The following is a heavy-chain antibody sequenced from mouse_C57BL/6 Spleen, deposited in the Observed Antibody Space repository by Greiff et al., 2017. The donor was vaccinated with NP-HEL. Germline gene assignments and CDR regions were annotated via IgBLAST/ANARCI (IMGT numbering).Heavy chain of an antibody. J-gene: IGHJ2*01. D-gene: IGHD1-1*01. CDR3: AHYGSSPSLYYFDY. CDR2: IDPEDGET. CDR1: GFNIKDYY. Sequence: VQLQQSGAELVKPGASVKLSCTASGFNIKDYYMHWVKQRTEQGLEWIGRIDPEDGETKYVPKFQGKATITADTSSNTAYLQLSSLTSEDTAVYYCAHYGSSPSLYYFDYWGQGTTLTVSS. V-gene: IGHV14-2*01.